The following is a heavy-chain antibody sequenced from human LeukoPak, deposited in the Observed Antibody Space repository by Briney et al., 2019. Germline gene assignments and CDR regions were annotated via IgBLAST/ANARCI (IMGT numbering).Heavy chain of an antibody. CDR1: GGSFSGYY. D-gene: IGHD2-2*01. J-gene: IGHJ4*02. CDR2: IYYSGST. V-gene: IGHV4-59*01. CDR3: ATLRRGTSCYCDFDY. Sequence: SETLSLTCAVYGGSFSGYYWSWIRQPPGKGLEWIGYIYYSGSTNYNPSLKSRVTISVDTSKNQFSLKLSSVTAADTAVYYCATLRRGTSCYCDFDYWGQGTLVTVSS.